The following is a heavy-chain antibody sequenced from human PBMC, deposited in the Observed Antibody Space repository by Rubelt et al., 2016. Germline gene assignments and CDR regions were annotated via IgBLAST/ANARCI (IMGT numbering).Heavy chain of an antibody. CDR1: GFTFSSYG. CDR3: VRDRDYELDY. D-gene: IGHD4-17*01. Sequence: EVQLVESGGGLVQPGGSLRLSCAASGFTFSSYGMSWVRQSPGKGLEWVSGISGSGGTTYYANSVKGRFTISRDNYKNTLYRQMNSLRAEDTAVYYCVRDRDYELDYWGQGTLVTVSS. CDR2: ISGSGGTT. J-gene: IGHJ4*02. V-gene: IGHV3-23*04.